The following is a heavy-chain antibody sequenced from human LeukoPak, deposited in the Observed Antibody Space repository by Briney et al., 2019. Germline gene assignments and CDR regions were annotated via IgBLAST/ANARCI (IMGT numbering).Heavy chain of an antibody. V-gene: IGHV4-59*01. D-gene: IGHD5-12*01. J-gene: IGHJ4*02. CDR1: GGSFSGYY. CDR3: ARGPKTNSGNDFDY. Sequence: SETLSLTCAVYGGSFSGYYWSWIRQPPGKGLEWIGYIYYSGSTNYNPSLKSRVTISVDTSKNQFSLKLSSVTAADTAVYYCARGPKTNSGNDFDYWGQGTLVTVSS. CDR2: IYYSGST.